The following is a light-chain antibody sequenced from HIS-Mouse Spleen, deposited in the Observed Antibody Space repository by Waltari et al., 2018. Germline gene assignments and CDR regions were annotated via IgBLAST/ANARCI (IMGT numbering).Light chain of an antibody. CDR1: SSNIGSNT. Sequence: QSVLTQPPSASGTPGQRVTISCSGSSSNIGSNTVNWYQQLPGTAPKLLIYSNNRRPAGVPYRFSGSKSGTSASLAISGLQSEDEADYYCAAWDDSLNGHWVFGGGTKLTVL. J-gene: IGLJ3*02. V-gene: IGLV1-44*01. CDR2: SNN. CDR3: AAWDDSLNGHWV.